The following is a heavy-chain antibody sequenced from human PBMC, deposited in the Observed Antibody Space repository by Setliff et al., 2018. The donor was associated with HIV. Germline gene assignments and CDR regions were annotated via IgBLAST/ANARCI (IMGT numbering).Heavy chain of an antibody. D-gene: IGHD3-16*01. Sequence: PSETLSLTCAVYGGSFSGYYWIWIRQPPGRGLEWIGEINQNGSTKYNPSLKSRVTISVEPSKNQFSLKPSSVTAADTAVYYCATVRGDDPETYPNFAYWGQGTMVTVSS. J-gene: IGHJ4*03. CDR2: INQNGST. V-gene: IGHV4-34*01. CDR1: GGSFSGYY. CDR3: ATVRGDDPETYPNFAY.